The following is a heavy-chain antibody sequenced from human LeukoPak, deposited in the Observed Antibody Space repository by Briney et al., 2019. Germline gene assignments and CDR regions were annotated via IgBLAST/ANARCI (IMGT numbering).Heavy chain of an antibody. J-gene: IGHJ4*02. V-gene: IGHV3-48*03. Sequence: PGGSLRLSCAASGFTFSSYEMNWVRQAPGKGLEWVSYISSSGSTIYYADSVKGRFTISRDNAKNSLYLQMNSPRAEDTAVYYCARADIAVAGTYDYWGQGTLVTVSS. CDR3: ARADIAVAGTYDY. D-gene: IGHD6-19*01. CDR2: ISSSGSTI. CDR1: GFTFSSYE.